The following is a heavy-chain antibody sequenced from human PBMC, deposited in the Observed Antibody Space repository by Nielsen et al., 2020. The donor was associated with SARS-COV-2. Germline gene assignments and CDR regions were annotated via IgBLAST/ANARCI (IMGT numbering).Heavy chain of an antibody. CDR3: AREDIVVVPAAMSGFDY. J-gene: IGHJ4*02. V-gene: IGHV3-64*04. CDR2: ISSNGGST. Sequence: GESLKISCAASGFTFSSYAMHWVRQAPGKGLEYVSAISSNGGSTYYADSVKGRFTISRDNSKNTLYLQMNSLRAEDTAVYYCAREDIVVVPAAMSGFDYWGQGTLVTVSS. D-gene: IGHD2-2*01. CDR1: GFTFSSYA.